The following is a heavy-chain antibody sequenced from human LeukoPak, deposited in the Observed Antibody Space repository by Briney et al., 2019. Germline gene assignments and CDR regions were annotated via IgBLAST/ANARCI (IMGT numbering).Heavy chain of an antibody. CDR3: ARDSFSGSSLDY. D-gene: IGHD1-26*01. CDR2: INWDGGST. Sequence: GGSLRLSCAASGFTFDEYGMSWVRQAPGKGLEWVSSINWDGGSTAYADSVQGRFTISRDNAKNSLHLQMKSLRAEDTAFYCCARDSFSGSSLDYWGQGTLVTVSS. J-gene: IGHJ4*02. CDR1: GFTFDEYG. V-gene: IGHV3-20*04.